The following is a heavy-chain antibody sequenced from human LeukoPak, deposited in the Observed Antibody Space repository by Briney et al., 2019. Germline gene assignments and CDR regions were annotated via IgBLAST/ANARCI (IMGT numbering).Heavy chain of an antibody. CDR1: GFTLCDYA. CDR3: ARSGNYDC. Sequence: PGRSLRLSCTASGFTLCDYAMSWVRQAPGKGLEWVSYISSTSSNIYYADSVKGRFTISRDNAKNSLYLQMNSLRDEDTAVYYCARSGNYDCWGQGTLVTVSS. CDR2: ISSTSSNI. D-gene: IGHD1-1*01. J-gene: IGHJ4*02. V-gene: IGHV3-48*02.